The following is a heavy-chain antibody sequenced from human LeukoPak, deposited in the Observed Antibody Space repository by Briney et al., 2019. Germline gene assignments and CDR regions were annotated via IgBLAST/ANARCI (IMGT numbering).Heavy chain of an antibody. Sequence: ASVKVSCKASGYTFTSYGISWVRQAPGQGLEWMGWISAYNGNTNYAQKLQGRVTMTTDTSTSTAYMELRSLRSDDTAVYYCARFHFLGYSGSRVGWFDPWGQGTLVTVSS. J-gene: IGHJ5*02. D-gene: IGHD6-13*01. CDR2: ISAYNGNT. CDR3: ARFHFLGYSGSRVGWFDP. CDR1: GYTFTSYG. V-gene: IGHV1-18*01.